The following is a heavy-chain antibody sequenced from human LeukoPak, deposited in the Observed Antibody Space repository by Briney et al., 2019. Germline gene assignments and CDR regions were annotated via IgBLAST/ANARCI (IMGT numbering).Heavy chain of an antibody. Sequence: SETLSLTCTVSGGSISTYYCSSIRQPPRNGLEWIGYIYHSGSTNYNPSLKSRVTISLDKSRNHFSLKLTFVTAADSAVYYCARRSPYSTGWSSYFDYWGQGALVTVSS. CDR1: GGSISTYY. D-gene: IGHD6-19*01. CDR3: ARRSPYSTGWSSYFDY. CDR2: IYHSGST. V-gene: IGHV4-59*12. J-gene: IGHJ4*02.